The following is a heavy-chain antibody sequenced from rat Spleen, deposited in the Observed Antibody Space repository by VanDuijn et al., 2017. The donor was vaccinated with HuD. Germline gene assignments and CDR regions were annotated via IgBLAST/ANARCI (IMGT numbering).Heavy chain of an antibody. CDR2: ISPSGVT. D-gene: IGHD4-3*01. V-gene: IGHV5-25*01. CDR3: VRQDTSGYSNWFAY. J-gene: IGHJ3*01. CDR1: GFTFSNFD. Sequence: EVQLVESGGGLMQPGRSLKLSCAVSGFTFSNFDMAWVRQAPTKGLEWVASISPSGVTYYRDSVKGRFTVSRENAKSTLYFLMDSLRSEDTAIYYCVRQDTSGYSNWFAYWGQGTLVTVSS.